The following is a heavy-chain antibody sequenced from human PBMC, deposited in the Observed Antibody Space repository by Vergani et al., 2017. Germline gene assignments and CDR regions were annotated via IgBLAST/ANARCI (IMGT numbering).Heavy chain of an antibody. CDR1: CGSISSSSYY. J-gene: IGHJ3*02. CDR2: IYYSGST. D-gene: IGHD4-17*01. CDR3: AREPGENGAFDI. Sequence: QLQLQESGPGLVKPSETLSLTCTVSCGSISSSSYYWGWIRQPPGKGLEWIGSIYYSGSTYYNPSLKSRVTISVDTSKNQFSLKLSSVTAADTAVYYCAREPGENGAFDIWGQGTMVTVSS. V-gene: IGHV4-39*07.